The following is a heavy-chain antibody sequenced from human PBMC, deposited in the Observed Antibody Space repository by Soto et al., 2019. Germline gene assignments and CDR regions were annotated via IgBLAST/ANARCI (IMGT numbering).Heavy chain of an antibody. D-gene: IGHD2-21*02. CDR1: GGTFSSYA. CDR2: IIPIFGTA. CDR3: ARDRYCGGDCYLAFDI. V-gene: IGHV1-69*12. Sequence: QVQLVQSGAEVKKPGSSVKVSCKASGGTFSSYAISWVRQAPGQGLEWMGGIIPIFGTANYAQKFQGRVTSTADESTSTAYMELSRLRSEDTAVYYCARDRYCGGDCYLAFDIWGQGTMVTVSS. J-gene: IGHJ3*02.